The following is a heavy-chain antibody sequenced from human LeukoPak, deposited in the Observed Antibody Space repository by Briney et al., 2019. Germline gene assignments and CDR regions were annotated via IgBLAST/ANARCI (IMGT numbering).Heavy chain of an antibody. D-gene: IGHD3-10*01. CDR2: IDYSGST. V-gene: IGHV4-61*03. Sequence: SDTLSLTCTVSGGSVSNSSYYWIWIPEPPGKALEWIGYIDYSGSTNYNRSLKSRVTISVDTSKNHFSLELRYVTAADTAVYYCARDRIREFDYWGQGTLVTVSS. CDR1: GGSVSNSSYY. CDR3: ARDRIREFDY. J-gene: IGHJ4*02.